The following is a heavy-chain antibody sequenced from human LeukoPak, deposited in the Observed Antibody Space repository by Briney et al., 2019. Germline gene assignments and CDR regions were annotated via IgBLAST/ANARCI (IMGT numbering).Heavy chain of an antibody. Sequence: ASVKVSCKASGDSFTGYYIHWGRQAPGQGVEWRGWINANSGGTNYAQKFQGRVTMTRDTSISTAYMELSRLRSEDTAVYYCSRVRGDCTNRVCHKALGVYHFDYCGQGDLVT. CDR3: SRVRGDCTNRVCHKALGVYHFDY. V-gene: IGHV1-2*02. D-gene: IGHD2-8*01. J-gene: IGHJ4*02. CDR2: INANSGGT. CDR1: GDSFTGYY.